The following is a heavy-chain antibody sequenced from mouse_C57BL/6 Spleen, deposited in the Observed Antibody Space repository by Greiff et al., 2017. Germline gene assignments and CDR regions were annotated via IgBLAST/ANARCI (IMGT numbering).Heavy chain of an antibody. J-gene: IGHJ3*01. D-gene: IGHD4-1*01. CDR2: IRLKSDNYAT. Sequence: EVQLKESGGGLVQPGGSMKLSCVASGFTFSNYWMNWVRQSPEKGLEWVAQIRLKSDNYATHYAESVKGRFTISRDDSKSSVYLQMNNLRAEDTGIYYCTDWDRFAYWGQGTLVTVSA. CDR3: TDWDRFAY. V-gene: IGHV6-3*01. CDR1: GFTFSNYW.